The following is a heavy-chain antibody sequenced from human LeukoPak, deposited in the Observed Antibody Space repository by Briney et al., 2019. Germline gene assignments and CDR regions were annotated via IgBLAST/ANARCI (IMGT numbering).Heavy chain of an antibody. CDR3: ARLTGTTGFDY. CDR1: GFPFSSYW. D-gene: IGHD1-1*01. J-gene: IGHJ4*02. Sequence: GGSLRLSCAASGFPFSSYWMSWVRQAPGKGLEWVANIKQDGSDKYYVDSVKGRFTISRDNAKNSLYLQLNSLRADDTAVYYCARLTGTTGFDYWGQGTLVTVAS. V-gene: IGHV3-7*01. CDR2: IKQDGSDK.